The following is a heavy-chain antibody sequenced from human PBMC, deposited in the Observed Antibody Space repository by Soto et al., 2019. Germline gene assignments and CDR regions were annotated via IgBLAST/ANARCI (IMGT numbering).Heavy chain of an antibody. Sequence: QVQLVQSGAEVKKPGASVKVSCKASGYTFTSYPMHWVRQAPGQRLEWMGWINAGNGNTKYSQKFQARATITRDTSASTAYMQLSRLRSAATAVYYCSSDVGAIADLGQGPLVTVSS. CDR2: INAGNGNT. CDR1: GYTFTSYP. D-gene: IGHD1-26*01. J-gene: IGHJ4*02. V-gene: IGHV1-3*01. CDR3: SSDVGAIAD.